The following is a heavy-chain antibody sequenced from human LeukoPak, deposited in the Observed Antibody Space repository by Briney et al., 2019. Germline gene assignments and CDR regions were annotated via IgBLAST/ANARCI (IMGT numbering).Heavy chain of an antibody. CDR1: AFTFSRSA. CDR2: ISGGGGIT. Sequence: PGGSLRLSCAASAFTFSRSAMSWVRQAPGKGLEWVSVISGGGGITNYADSVKGRFTISRDNSNNTLSLQMNSLRVEDTAVYYYAKGGSTVTTEDVVDYWGQGTLVTVSS. D-gene: IGHD4-17*01. J-gene: IGHJ4*02. CDR3: AKGGSTVTTEDVVDY. V-gene: IGHV3-23*01.